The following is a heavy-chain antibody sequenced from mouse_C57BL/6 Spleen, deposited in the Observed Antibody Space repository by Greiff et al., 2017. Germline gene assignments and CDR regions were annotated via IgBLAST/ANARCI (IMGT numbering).Heavy chain of an antibody. V-gene: IGHV1-5*01. CDR1: GYTFTSYW. CDR2: IYPGNSDT. J-gene: IGHJ4*01. D-gene: IGHD1-1*01. CDR3: TRKNNYYGSRHAMDY. Sequence: VQLQQSGTVLARPGASVKMSCKTSGYTFTSYWMHWVKQRPGQGLEWIGAIYPGNSDTSYNQKFKGKAKLTAVTSASTAYMELSSLTNEDSAVYYCTRKNNYYGSRHAMDYWGQGTSVTVSS.